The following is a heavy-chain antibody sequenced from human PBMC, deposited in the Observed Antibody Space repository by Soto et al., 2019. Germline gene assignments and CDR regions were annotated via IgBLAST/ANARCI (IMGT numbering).Heavy chain of an antibody. Sequence: QVQLVQSGAEVKKPGASVKVSCKASGYTFTSYGISWVRQAPGQGLEWMGWISAYYGNTNYAQKLQGRVTMTTDTSTSTAYMELRSLRSDDTAVYYCARDSGNYDFWSGYPYYYMDVWGKGTTVTVSS. CDR3: ARDSGNYDFWSGYPYYYMDV. J-gene: IGHJ6*03. D-gene: IGHD3-3*01. CDR2: ISAYYGNT. CDR1: GYTFTSYG. V-gene: IGHV1-18*01.